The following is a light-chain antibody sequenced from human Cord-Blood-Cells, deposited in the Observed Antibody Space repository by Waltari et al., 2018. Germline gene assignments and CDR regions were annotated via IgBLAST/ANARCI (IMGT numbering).Light chain of an antibody. CDR2: EVI. J-gene: IGLJ2*01. CDR1: SSDVGGYNY. V-gene: IGLV2-14*01. Sequence: QSALTQPASVSGSPGQSITISCTGTSSDVGGYNYVSWYQQQPGKAPKLLSYEVINRPSVVSNRFAGSKSGNTASLTISGLQAEDEADYYCSSYTSSSTLVFGGGTKLTVL. CDR3: SSYTSSSTLV.